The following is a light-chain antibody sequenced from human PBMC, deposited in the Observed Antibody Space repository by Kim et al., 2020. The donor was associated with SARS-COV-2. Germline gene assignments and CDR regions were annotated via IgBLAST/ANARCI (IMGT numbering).Light chain of an antibody. V-gene: IGKV1-8*01. CDR1: QGISSY. CDR2: AAS. Sequence: AIRMTQSPSSFSASTGDRVTITCRASQGISSYLAWYQQKPGKAPKLLIYAASTLQSGVPSRFSGSGSGTDFTLTISCLQSEEFATYYCHQYYSYPLTFGGGTKLEI. CDR3: HQYYSYPLT. J-gene: IGKJ4*01.